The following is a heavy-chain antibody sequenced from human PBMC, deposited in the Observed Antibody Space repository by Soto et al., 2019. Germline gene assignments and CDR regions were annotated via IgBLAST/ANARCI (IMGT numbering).Heavy chain of an antibody. V-gene: IGHV3-74*01. CDR1: GFTFSSYW. CDR2: IKSDGSGT. CDR3: ARGDGDYNDGNGYLGRH. J-gene: IGHJ4*02. Sequence: EVPLVESGGGLVQPGGSLRLSCAASGFTFSSYWMHWVRQAPGKGLVWVSRIKSDGSGTYYADSVKGRLTISRDNAKKTLYLQMNSLRAEDTAVYYCARGDGDYNDGNGYLGRHWGQGALVTVSS. D-gene: IGHD5-18*01.